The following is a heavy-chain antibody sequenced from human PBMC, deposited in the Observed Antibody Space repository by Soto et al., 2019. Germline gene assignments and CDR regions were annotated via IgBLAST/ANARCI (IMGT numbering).Heavy chain of an antibody. Sequence: GGSLRLSCAASGFTFSSYGMHWVRQAPGKGLEWVAVISYDGSNKYYVDSVKGRFTISRDNSKKTLYLQMNSLRAEDTAVYYCVPGNNPLGEVAAAGSFSWFDPWGQGTLVTVSS. CDR2: ISYDGSNK. D-gene: IGHD6-13*01. CDR3: VPGNNPLGEVAAAGSFSWFDP. J-gene: IGHJ5*02. CDR1: GFTFSSYG. V-gene: IGHV3-30*03.